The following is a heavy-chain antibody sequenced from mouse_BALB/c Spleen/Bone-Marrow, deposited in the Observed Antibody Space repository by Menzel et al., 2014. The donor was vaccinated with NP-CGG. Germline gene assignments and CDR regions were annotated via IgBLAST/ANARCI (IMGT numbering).Heavy chain of an antibody. CDR1: GYAFSTSW. J-gene: IGHJ4*01. CDR3: ARSDGYRAMDY. D-gene: IGHD2-3*01. V-gene: IGHV1-82*01. Sequence: QVQLKESGPELVKSGASVKISCKASGYAFSTSWMNWVKQRPGQGLEWIGRIYPGDGDTNYNGKFKGKATLTAEKSHSTGYMQHSSLTSVDSAVYFCARSDGYRAMDYWGQGTPVTVSS. CDR2: IYPGDGDT.